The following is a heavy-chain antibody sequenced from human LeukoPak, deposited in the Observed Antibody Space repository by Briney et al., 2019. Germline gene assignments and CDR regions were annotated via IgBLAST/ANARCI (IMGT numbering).Heavy chain of an antibody. CDR1: GYTFTSYG. V-gene: IGHV1-18*01. D-gene: IGHD6-19*01. CDR2: ISGYNGKT. J-gene: IGHJ4*02. CDR3: ARDRGSGTDY. Sequence: ASVKVSCTASGYTFTSYGLSWVRQAPGQGLEWMGWISGYNGKTNYAQKLQGRVTMTTDTSTSTAYMELRSLRSDDTAVYYCARDRGSGTDYWGQGTLVTVSS.